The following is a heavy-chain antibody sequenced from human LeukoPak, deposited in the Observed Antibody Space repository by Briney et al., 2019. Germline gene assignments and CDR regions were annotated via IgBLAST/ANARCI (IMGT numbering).Heavy chain of an antibody. CDR2: IKEDGREE. CDR3: ARDQSRRSDY. V-gene: IGHV3-7*03. Sequence: GGSLRLSCAGSIFSFSSYWMTWVRQAPGKELEWVAIIKEDGREEYYVDSVKGRFTISRDNAKNSLYLQMNSLRVEDTAVYYCARDQSRRSDYWGQGTLVTVSS. J-gene: IGHJ4*02. CDR1: IFSFSSYW.